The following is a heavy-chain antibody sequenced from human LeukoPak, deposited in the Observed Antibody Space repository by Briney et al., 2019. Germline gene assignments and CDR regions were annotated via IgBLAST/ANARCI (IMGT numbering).Heavy chain of an antibody. J-gene: IGHJ4*02. CDR3: TRDYYDSSGHYY. D-gene: IGHD3-22*01. CDR1: GFTFSGSA. V-gene: IGHV3-73*01. Sequence: GGSLRLSCAASGFTFSGSAMHWVRQPSGKGLEWVGRIRSKAISCATAYAASVKGRFTISRDDSKNTAYLQMNSLKTEDTAVYYCTRDYYDSSGHYYWGQGTLVTVSS. CDR2: IRSKAISCAT.